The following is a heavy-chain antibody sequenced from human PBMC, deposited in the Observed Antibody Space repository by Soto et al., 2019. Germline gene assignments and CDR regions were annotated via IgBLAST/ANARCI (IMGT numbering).Heavy chain of an antibody. J-gene: IGHJ6*04. D-gene: IGHD3-16*01. CDR3: ARESGVFSSSGGLDV. V-gene: IGHV4-30-2*01. CDR2: IYHSGST. CDR1: GGSISSGGYS. Sequence: PSETLSLTCAVSGGSISSGGYSWSWIRQPPGKGLEWIGYIYHSGSTYYNPSLKSRVTISVDRSKNQFSLKLSSVPAADTAVYFCARESGVFSSSGGLDVWGKGTTVTVSS.